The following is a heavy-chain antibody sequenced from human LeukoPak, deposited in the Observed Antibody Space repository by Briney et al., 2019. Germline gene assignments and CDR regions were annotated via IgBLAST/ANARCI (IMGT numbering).Heavy chain of an antibody. D-gene: IGHD3-10*01. Sequence: GGSLRLSCAASGYTFSSYWMSWVRQAPGKGVEWVANIKQDGSEKYYVDSVKGRFTISRDNAKNSLYLQMNSLRAEDTAVYYCARELLSYYGSGSLNYWGQGTLVTVSS. CDR3: ARELLSYYGSGSLNY. J-gene: IGHJ4*02. CDR2: IKQDGSEK. CDR1: GYTFSSYW. V-gene: IGHV3-7*03.